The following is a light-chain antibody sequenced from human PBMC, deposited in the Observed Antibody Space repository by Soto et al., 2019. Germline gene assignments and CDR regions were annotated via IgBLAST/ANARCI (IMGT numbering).Light chain of an antibody. Sequence: EIVLTQSPVTLSLFPVERATLSCRASQSINNYLAWFRQKPGQSPRLLIYDASNRATGIPARISGSGSGTDFTLTIDSLEPEDFAVYYCQQRSSWPITFGQGTRLEIK. J-gene: IGKJ5*01. V-gene: IGKV3-11*01. CDR1: QSINNY. CDR3: QQRSSWPIT. CDR2: DAS.